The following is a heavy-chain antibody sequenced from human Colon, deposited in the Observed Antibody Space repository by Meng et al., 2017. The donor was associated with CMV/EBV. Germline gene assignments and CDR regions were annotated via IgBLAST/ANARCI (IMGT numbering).Heavy chain of an antibody. CDR2: ILYGGDSS. CDR3: ARSYYYGSGSYFAHFDY. CDR1: FTFSNDA. D-gene: IGHD3-10*01. V-gene: IGHV3-30*04. J-gene: IGHJ4*02. Sequence: FTFSNDAMHWVRRAPGKGLKWVTTILYGGDSSIYADSVKGRFTISRDNSKDTLDLQMDSLRIEDTAVYFCARSYYYGSGSYFAHFDYWGQGTLVTVSS.